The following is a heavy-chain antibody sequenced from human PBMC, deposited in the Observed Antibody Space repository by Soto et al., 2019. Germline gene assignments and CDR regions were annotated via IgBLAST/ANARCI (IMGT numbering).Heavy chain of an antibody. D-gene: IGHD1-1*01. Sequence: EVQLVESGGGFNQPGGSLRLSCAASGFTFSTYCMHWVRHTPGTGLVWVSRTCRYGRELYYADSVKGRFTISREDAKNTRYLQMESLRVEDTGIYYCVRGTTAWRGMDYWGQGALVTVSS. CDR3: VRGTTAWRGMDY. CDR1: GFTFSTYC. J-gene: IGHJ4*02. CDR2: TCRYGREL. V-gene: IGHV3-74*01.